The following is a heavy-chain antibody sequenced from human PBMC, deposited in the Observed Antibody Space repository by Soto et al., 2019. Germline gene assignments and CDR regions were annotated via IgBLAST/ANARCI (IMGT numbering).Heavy chain of an antibody. Sequence: KLSCAASGFTFSSYSMNWVRQAPGKGLEWVSSISSSSSYIYYADSVKGRFTISRDNAKNSLYLQMNSLRAEDTAVYYCARGVAAAGPPEDYWGQGTVVTVSS. V-gene: IGHV3-21*01. J-gene: IGHJ4*02. CDR2: ISSSSSYI. CDR1: GFTFSSYS. CDR3: ARGVAAAGPPEDY. D-gene: IGHD6-13*01.